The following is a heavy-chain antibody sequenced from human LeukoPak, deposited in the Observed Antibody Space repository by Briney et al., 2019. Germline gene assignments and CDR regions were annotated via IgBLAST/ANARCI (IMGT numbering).Heavy chain of an antibody. D-gene: IGHD6-6*01. V-gene: IGHV4-59*01. Sequence: PSETLSLTCTVSGGSISSYYWSWIRQPPGKGLEWIGYIYYSGSTNYNPSLKSRVTISVDTSKNQFSLKLSSVTAADTAVYYCARGVAARPNRSYYYYYYYMDVWGKGTTVTVSS. J-gene: IGHJ6*03. CDR2: IYYSGST. CDR3: ARGVAARPNRSYYYYYYYMDV. CDR1: GGSISSYY.